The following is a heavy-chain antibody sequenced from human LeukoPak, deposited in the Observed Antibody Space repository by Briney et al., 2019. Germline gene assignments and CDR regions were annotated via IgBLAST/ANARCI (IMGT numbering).Heavy chain of an antibody. V-gene: IGHV1-46*01. CDR1: GYTFTSYY. J-gene: IGHJ3*02. CDR3: ARGTRIVLLWFGGRHDAFDI. Sequence: ASVKVSCKASGYTFTSYYMHWVRQAPGQGLEWMGIINSSGGSTSYAQKFQGRVTMTRDMFTSTVYMELSSLRSEDTAVYYCARGTRIVLLWFGGRHDAFDIWGQGTMVTVSS. D-gene: IGHD3-10*01. CDR2: INSSGGST.